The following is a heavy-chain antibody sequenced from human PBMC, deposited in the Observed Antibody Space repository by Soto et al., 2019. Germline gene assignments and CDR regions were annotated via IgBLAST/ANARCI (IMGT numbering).Heavy chain of an antibody. CDR3: SRVGCSNSRCYTRGMDV. D-gene: IGHD2-2*02. CDR1: GGSISGYY. V-gene: IGHV4-4*07. Sequence: SETLSLTCTVSGGSISGYYWSWVRQPAGKGLEWVGRIYSDGTTNYSPSLKSRVTMSLDTSKNQFSLHLNSVTAADTAVYYCSRVGCSNSRCYTRGMDVWGQGTTVTVSS. CDR2: IYSDGTT. J-gene: IGHJ6*02.